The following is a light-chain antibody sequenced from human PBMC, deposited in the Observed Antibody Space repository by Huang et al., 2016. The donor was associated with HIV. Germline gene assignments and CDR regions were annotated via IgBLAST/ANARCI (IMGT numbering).Light chain of an antibody. CDR1: QSVSSY. CDR3: QQRITWPPSYT. J-gene: IGKJ2*01. V-gene: IGKV3-11*01. Sequence: EIVLTQSPATLSLSPGDRATLSCRASQSVSSYFAWYQQKPGQAPKSRIYATSNRATGVPARYSGSGSGTDFTLTISSLEPEDFAVYYCQQRITWPPSYTLGQGTKVE. CDR2: ATS.